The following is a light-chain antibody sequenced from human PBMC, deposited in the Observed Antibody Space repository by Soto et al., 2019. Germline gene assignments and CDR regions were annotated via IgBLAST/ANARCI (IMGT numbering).Light chain of an antibody. CDR3: SSYTSSSTL. V-gene: IGLV2-14*01. J-gene: IGLJ1*01. Sequence: QSVLTQPASVSGSRGQSITISCTGTSSDVGSYNYVSWYQQHPGKAPKLMIYEVSDRPSGISSRFSGSKSGNTASLTISGLQTEDEADYYCSSYTSSSTLFGTGTKLTVL. CDR1: SSDVGSYNY. CDR2: EVS.